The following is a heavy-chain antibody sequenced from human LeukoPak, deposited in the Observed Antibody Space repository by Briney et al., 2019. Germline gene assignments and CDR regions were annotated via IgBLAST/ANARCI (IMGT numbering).Heavy chain of an antibody. CDR2: ISGSGGST. V-gene: IGHV3-23*01. J-gene: IGHJ4*02. Sequence: GGSLRLSCAASGFTFSSYAMSWVRQAPGKGLEWVSPISGSGGSTYYADSVKGRFTISRDNSKNTLYLQMNSLRAEDTAVYYCANIYYDSSGYYDYWGQGTLVTVSS. CDR1: GFTFSSYA. D-gene: IGHD3-22*01. CDR3: ANIYYDSSGYYDY.